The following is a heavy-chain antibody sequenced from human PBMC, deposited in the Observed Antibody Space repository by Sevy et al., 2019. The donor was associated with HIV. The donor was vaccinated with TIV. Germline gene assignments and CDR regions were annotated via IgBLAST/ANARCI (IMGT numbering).Heavy chain of an antibody. CDR1: GYPLTRLA. Sequence: ASVKVPGKVSGYPLTRLAMNWVRKAPGKGLEWMGSFDPEDNERIYERKWQGRFSMTKETSTDTAYMELSNLKSEDTAVYYCATTKDYYENSGDPFDYWGQGTLVTVSS. CDR3: ATTKDYYENSGDPFDY. D-gene: IGHD3-22*01. CDR2: FDPEDNER. J-gene: IGHJ4*02. V-gene: IGHV1-24*01.